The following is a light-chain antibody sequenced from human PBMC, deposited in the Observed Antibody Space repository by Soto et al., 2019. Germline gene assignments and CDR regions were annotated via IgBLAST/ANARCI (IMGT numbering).Light chain of an antibody. CDR1: QSVRIY. Sequence: ENVMTQSPATLSLSPGERATLSCRASQSVRIYLAWYQHRPGQPPRLLISAVSTGDTGVPARFSGRGSWTECTLTINSPQSEDGATDYCQQYHTWPVTFGGGTKVDIK. CDR3: QQYHTWPVT. J-gene: IGKJ4*01. CDR2: AVS. V-gene: IGKV3-15*01.